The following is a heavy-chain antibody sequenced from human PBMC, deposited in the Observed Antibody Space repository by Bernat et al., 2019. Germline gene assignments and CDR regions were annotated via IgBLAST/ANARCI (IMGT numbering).Heavy chain of an antibody. Sequence: EVQLVESGGGLVQPGGSLRVSCAASGFTFSSHWMHWVRQTPGKGLVWVSRIKNDGSSTSYADSVKGRFTISRDNAKNTLFLQMNSLRAEDTAFYYCVRETTNSGNYFDLWGRGTLVTVSS. D-gene: IGHD5-12*01. J-gene: IGHJ2*01. V-gene: IGHV3-74*01. CDR3: VRETTNSGNYFDL. CDR2: IKNDGSST. CDR1: GFTFSSHW.